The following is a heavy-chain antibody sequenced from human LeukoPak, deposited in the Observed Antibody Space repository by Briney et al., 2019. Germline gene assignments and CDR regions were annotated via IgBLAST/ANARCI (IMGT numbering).Heavy chain of an antibody. CDR1: GGTFSSYA. D-gene: IGHD4-17*01. Sequence: SVKVSCKASGGTFSSYAISCVRQAPGQGLEWMGRIIPILGIANYAQKFQGRVTITADKSTSTAYMELSSLRSEDTAVYYCARGVAGDYYYYGMDVWGQGTTVTVSS. CDR3: ARGVAGDYYYYGMDV. CDR2: IIPILGIA. J-gene: IGHJ6*02. V-gene: IGHV1-69*04.